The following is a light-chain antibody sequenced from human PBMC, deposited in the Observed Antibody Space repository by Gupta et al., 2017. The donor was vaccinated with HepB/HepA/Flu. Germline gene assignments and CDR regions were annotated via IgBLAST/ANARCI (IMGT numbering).Light chain of an antibody. J-gene: IGLJ3*02. CDR3: QTWGTGIWV. CDR1: SGHSSYA. CDR2: LNSDGSH. V-gene: IGLV4-69*01. Sequence: QLVLTQSPSASASLGASLKLTCTLSSGHSSYAIAWHQQQPEKGPRYLMKLNSDGSHSKGDGIPDRFSGSSSGAERYLTISSLQSEDEADYYCQTWGTGIWVFGGGTKLTVL.